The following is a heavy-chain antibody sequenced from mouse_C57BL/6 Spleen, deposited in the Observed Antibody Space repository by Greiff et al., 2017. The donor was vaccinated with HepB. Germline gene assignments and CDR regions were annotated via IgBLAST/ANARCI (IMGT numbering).Heavy chain of an antibody. D-gene: IGHD2-3*01. CDR2: INPSSGYT. CDR1: GYTFTSYW. CDR3: ARSDDCYYNAMDY. J-gene: IGHJ4*01. Sequence: VQLQQSGAELAKPGASVKLSCKASGYTFTSYWMHWVKQRPGQGLEWIGYINPSSGYTKYNQKFKDKATLTADKSSSTAYMQLSSRTYEDSAVYYCARSDDCYYNAMDYWGQGTSVTVSS. V-gene: IGHV1-7*01.